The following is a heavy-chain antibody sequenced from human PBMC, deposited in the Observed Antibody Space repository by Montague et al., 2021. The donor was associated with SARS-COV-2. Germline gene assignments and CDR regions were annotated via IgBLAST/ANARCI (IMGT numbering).Heavy chain of an antibody. CDR2: INHSGST. CDR3: ARGPEVWFGESNLMDV. D-gene: IGHD3-10*01. Sequence: SETLSLTCAVSGGSFSGYYWCWIRQPPGTGLEWIGEINHSGSTNYNPSLTLRVTISVDTSKTKFSLNLSPVTAADTAAYYCARGPEVWFGESNLMDVWGQGTTVTVSS. CDR1: GGSFSGYY. V-gene: IGHV4-34*01. J-gene: IGHJ6*02.